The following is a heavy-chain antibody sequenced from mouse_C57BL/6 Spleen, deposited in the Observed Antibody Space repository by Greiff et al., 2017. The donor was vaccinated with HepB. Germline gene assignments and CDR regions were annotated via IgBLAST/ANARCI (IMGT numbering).Heavy chain of an antibody. V-gene: IGHV1-64*01. CDR3: SRYPGHGSSYGWDFDV. Sequence: QVQLQQPGAELVKPGASVKLSCKASGYTFTSYWMHWVKQRPGQGLEWIGMIHTNSGSTNYNEKFKSKATLTVDKSSSSAYMQLSSLRSSESAVYYGSRYPGHGSSYGWDFDVWGTGTTVTVAS. CDR2: IHTNSGST. CDR1: GYTFTSYW. J-gene: IGHJ1*03. D-gene: IGHD1-1*01.